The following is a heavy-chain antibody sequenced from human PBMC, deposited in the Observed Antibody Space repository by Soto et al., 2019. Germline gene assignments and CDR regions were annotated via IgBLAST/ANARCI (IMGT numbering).Heavy chain of an antibody. Sequence: QVQLVQSGTEVKKPGSSVKVSCKASGGTFRNYPINWVRQAPGQGLEWMGSIFPLTDIPDYAQNFQARLTISAEKSPSTAYMELSSLTSDDTAMYFCARGPLVVLNYFESWGQGTLVTVSS. V-gene: IGHV1-69*02. CDR1: GGTFRNYP. CDR3: ARGPLVVLNYFES. CDR2: IFPLTDIP. J-gene: IGHJ4*02.